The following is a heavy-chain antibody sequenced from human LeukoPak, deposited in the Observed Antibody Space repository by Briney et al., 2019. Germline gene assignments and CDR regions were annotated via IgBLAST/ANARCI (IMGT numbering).Heavy chain of an antibody. Sequence: ASVKVSCKASGYTFTSYGISWVRQAPGQGLEWMGWISAYNGNTNYAQKLQGRVTMTTDTSTSTAYMELRSLRSDDTAVYYCARVAGYLGYSSGWPSNYWGQGTLVTVSS. D-gene: IGHD6-19*01. CDR1: GYTFTSYG. CDR2: ISAYNGNT. CDR3: ARVAGYLGYSSGWPSNY. V-gene: IGHV1-18*01. J-gene: IGHJ4*02.